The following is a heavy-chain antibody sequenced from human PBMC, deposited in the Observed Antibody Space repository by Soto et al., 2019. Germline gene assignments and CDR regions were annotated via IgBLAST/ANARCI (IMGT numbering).Heavy chain of an antibody. CDR2: LSYDGSNK. D-gene: IGHD2-2*01. Sequence: QSGGSLRLSCAASGFTLSTYAMHWVRQAPGKGLEWVAVLSYDGSNKYYADSVKGRFTISRDNSKNTLYLQMNSLRAEDTAVYYCARVVPAAMYYYYGMDVWGQGTTVTVSS. CDR1: GFTLSTYA. V-gene: IGHV3-30*03. J-gene: IGHJ6*02. CDR3: ARVVPAAMYYYYGMDV.